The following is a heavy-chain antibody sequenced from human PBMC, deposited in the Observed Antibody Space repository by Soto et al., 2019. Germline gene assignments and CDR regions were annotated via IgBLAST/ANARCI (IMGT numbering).Heavy chain of an antibody. D-gene: IGHD3-16*02. CDR2: IYYSGST. V-gene: IGHV4-59*01. CDR3: AGGGGTQDHDYVWGSYPGPFDY. Sequence: SETLSLTCTVSGGSISSYYWSWIRQPPGKGLEWIGYIYYSGSTNYNPSLKSRVTISVDTSKNQFSLKLSSVTAADTAVYYCAGGGGTQDHDYVWGSYPGPFDYWGQGTLVTVSS. J-gene: IGHJ4*02. CDR1: GGSISSYY.